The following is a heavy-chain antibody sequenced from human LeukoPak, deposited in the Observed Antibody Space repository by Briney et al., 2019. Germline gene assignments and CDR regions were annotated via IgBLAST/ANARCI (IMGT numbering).Heavy chain of an antibody. D-gene: IGHD6-19*01. CDR1: VFTFSAYE. J-gene: IGHJ3*02. Sequence: PGGSLRLSCAASVFTFSAYEMDWVRQAPGKGLEWVSYISGRGGTIYYADSVRGRFTISRDNAKNSLYLQMNSLRAEDTAVYYSAKEFTPESSGFDAFAIWGQGTMVTVS. CDR3: AKEFTPESSGFDAFAI. V-gene: IGHV3-48*03. CDR2: ISGRGGTI.